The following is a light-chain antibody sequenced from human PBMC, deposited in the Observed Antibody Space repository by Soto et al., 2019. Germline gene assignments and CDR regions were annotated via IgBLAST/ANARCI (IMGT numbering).Light chain of an antibody. J-gene: IGLJ2*01. V-gene: IGLV1-44*01. CDR2: SNN. Sequence: QSVLTQPPSASGTPGETVTISCSGTSSNLAGYTENWYHQVPGAAPKVLIYSNNQRPSGVPDRISGSKSGTSASLAISGLQSEDEGDYYCAAWGDSLNGVVFGGGTKLTVL. CDR1: SSNLAGYT. CDR3: AAWGDSLNGVV.